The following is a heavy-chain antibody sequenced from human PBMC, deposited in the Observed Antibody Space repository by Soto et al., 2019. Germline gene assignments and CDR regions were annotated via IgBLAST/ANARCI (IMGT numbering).Heavy chain of an antibody. CDR2: INHSGST. Sequence: PSETLSLTCAVYGGSFSGYYWSWIRQPPGKGLEWIGEINHSGSTNYNPSLKSRVTISVDTSKNQFSLKLSSVTAADTAVYYCARGGQNYDILTAFEYWGQGTLVTVPS. CDR3: ARGGQNYDILTAFEY. V-gene: IGHV4-34*01. J-gene: IGHJ4*02. D-gene: IGHD3-9*01. CDR1: GGSFSGYY.